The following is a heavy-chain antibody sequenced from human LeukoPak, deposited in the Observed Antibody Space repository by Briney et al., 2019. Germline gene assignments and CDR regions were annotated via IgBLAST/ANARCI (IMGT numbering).Heavy chain of an antibody. D-gene: IGHD2-2*01. V-gene: IGHV1-18*01. Sequence: GASVKVSCTASGYTFTSYGISWVRQAPGQGLEWMGWISAYNGNTNYAQKLQGRVTMTTDTSTSTAYMELRSLRSDDTAVYHCARESYCSSTSCYSDYYYYGMDVWGQGTTVTVSS. CDR1: GYTFTSYG. J-gene: IGHJ6*02. CDR3: ARESYCSSTSCYSDYYYYGMDV. CDR2: ISAYNGNT.